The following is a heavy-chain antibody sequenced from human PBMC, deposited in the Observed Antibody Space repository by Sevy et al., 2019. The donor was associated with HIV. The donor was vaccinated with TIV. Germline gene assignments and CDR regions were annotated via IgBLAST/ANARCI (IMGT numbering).Heavy chain of an antibody. D-gene: IGHD2-15*01. CDR1: GFTFRTYG. J-gene: IGHJ3*02. Sequence: GGSLRLSCAASGFTFRTYGMHWVRQAPGKGPEWVALISSDGSNEYYADSVWDRFTISIDNSKNTLFLQMNSLSPEDTAVYYCAIYCLTSSCYSSYEIWGQGTMVTVSS. CDR2: ISSDGSNE. CDR3: AIYCLTSSCYSSYEI. V-gene: IGHV3-30*03.